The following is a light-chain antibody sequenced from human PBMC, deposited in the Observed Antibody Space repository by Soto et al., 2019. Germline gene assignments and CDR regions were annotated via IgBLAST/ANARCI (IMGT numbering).Light chain of an antibody. V-gene: IGKV3-20*01. CDR2: GAS. Sequence: EIVLTQSPGTLSLSPGERATLSCRASQSVSSSYLAWYQQKPGQAPRLLIYGASSRATGIPDRFSGSGSGTDFTLTISRLEPEDFAVYYCQQYGSSPPERTLGQVTKVEIK. CDR1: QSVSSSY. J-gene: IGKJ1*01. CDR3: QQYGSSPPERT.